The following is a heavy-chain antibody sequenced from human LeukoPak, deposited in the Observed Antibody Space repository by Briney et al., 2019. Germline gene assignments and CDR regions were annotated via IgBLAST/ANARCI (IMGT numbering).Heavy chain of an antibody. CDR1: GVSISSYY. CDR2: IYYSGST. D-gene: IGHD5-18*01. V-gene: IGHV4-59*01. CDR3: ARGGGYSYGARYYYGMDV. Sequence: SETLSLTCTVSGVSISSYYWSWIRQPPGKGLEWIGYIYYSGSTNYNPSLKSRVTISVDTSKNQFSLKLSSVTAADTAVYYCARGGGYSYGARYYYGMDVWGQGTTVTVSS. J-gene: IGHJ6*02.